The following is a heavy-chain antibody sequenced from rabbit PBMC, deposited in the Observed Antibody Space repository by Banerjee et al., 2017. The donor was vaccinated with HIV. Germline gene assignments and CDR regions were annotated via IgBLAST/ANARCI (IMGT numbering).Heavy chain of an antibody. CDR2: IDAGSSGST. D-gene: IGHD4-2*01. V-gene: IGHV1S45*01. Sequence: EESGGGLVQPEGSLTLTCTASGFTLSSSYWICWVRQAPGKGLECVACIDAGSSGSTYYASWAKGRFTISKTSSTTGTLQMTSLTAADTATYFCARSGNAGDGLNLWGPGTLVTVS. CDR1: GFTLSSSYW. J-gene: IGHJ4*01. CDR3: ARSGNAGDGLNL.